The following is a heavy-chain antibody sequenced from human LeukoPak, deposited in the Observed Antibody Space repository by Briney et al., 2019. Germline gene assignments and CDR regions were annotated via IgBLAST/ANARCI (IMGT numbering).Heavy chain of an antibody. D-gene: IGHD3-9*01. J-gene: IGHJ4*02. Sequence: QAGGSLRLSCAASGFTFSNYAMHWVRQAPGKGLEWVAVISYDGSNTYYADSVKGRFTISRDNSKITLYLQMNSLRAEDTAVYYCAKRDVDWLGVDYWGQGTLVTVSS. CDR1: GFTFSNYA. V-gene: IGHV3-30-3*02. CDR3: AKRDVDWLGVDY. CDR2: ISYDGSNT.